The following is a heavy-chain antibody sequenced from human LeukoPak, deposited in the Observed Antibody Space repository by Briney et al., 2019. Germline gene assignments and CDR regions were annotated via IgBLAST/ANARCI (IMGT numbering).Heavy chain of an antibody. CDR1: GFTFSSYW. J-gene: IGHJ4*02. CDR2: IKQDGSEK. D-gene: IGHD6-19*01. CDR3: ARGAWQWLVELKGYWDY. V-gene: IGHV3-7*03. Sequence: PGGSLRLSCAASGFTFSSYWMSWVRQAPGKGLEWVANIKQDGSEKYYVDSVKGRFTISRDNAKNSLYLQMNSLRAEDTAVYYCARGAWQWLVELKGYWDYWGQGTLVTVSS.